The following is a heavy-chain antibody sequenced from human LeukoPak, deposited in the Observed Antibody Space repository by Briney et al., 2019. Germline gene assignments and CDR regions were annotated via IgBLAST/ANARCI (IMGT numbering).Heavy chain of an antibody. Sequence: SETLSLTCTVSGGSISSHYWSWIRQPPGKGLEWIGYIYYSGSTNYNPSLKSRVTISVDTSKNQFSLKLSSVTAADTAVYYCASPAVAGPTDAFDIWGQGTMVTVSS. CDR2: IYYSGST. V-gene: IGHV4-59*11. J-gene: IGHJ3*02. CDR3: ASPAVAGPTDAFDI. CDR1: GGSISSHY. D-gene: IGHD6-19*01.